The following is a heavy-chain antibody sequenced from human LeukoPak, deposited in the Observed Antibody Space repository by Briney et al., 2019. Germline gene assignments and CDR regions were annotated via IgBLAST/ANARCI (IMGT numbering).Heavy chain of an antibody. V-gene: IGHV4-34*01. CDR1: GGSFSGYY. D-gene: IGHD3-16*01. Sequence: SETLSLTCAVYGGSFSGYYWSWIRQPPGKGLEWIGEINHSGSANYNPSLKSRVTISVDTSKNQFSLKLSSVTAADTAVYYRARWGSLYYYYMDVWGKGTTVTVSS. CDR3: ARWGSLYYYYMDV. J-gene: IGHJ6*03. CDR2: INHSGSA.